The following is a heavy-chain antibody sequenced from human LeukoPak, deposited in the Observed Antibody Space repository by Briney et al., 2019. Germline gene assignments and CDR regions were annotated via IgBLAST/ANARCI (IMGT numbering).Heavy chain of an antibody. V-gene: IGHV4-30-4*01. J-gene: IGHJ5*02. CDR2: IYYSGST. CDR3: ARTGVYNRFDP. CDR1: GGSISSGDYY. Sequence: SQTLSLTCTVSGGSISSGDYYWSWIRQPPGKGLEWIGYIYYSGSTYYNPSLKSRVTISVNTSKNQFSLKLSSVTAADTAVYYCARTGVYNRFDPWGQGTLVTVSS. D-gene: IGHD7-27*01.